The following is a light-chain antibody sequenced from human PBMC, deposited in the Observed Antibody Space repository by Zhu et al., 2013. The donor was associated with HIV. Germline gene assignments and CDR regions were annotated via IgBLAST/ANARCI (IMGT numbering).Light chain of an antibody. V-gene: IGKV3-20*01. Sequence: EIVLTQSPGTLSLSPGERAALSCRASQSVSSSFLAWYQQKPGQAPRLVIYGASSRATGIPDRFSGSGSGTDFTLTISRLEPEDFAVYYCQHYGSSPKTFGQGPRWKSN. CDR1: QSVSSSF. J-gene: IGKJ1*01. CDR3: QHYGSSPKT. CDR2: GAS.